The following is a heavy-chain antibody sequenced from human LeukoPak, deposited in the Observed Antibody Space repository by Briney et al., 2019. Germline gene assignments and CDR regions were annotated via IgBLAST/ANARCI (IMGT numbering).Heavy chain of an antibody. CDR1: GYTFTGYY. CDR2: INPNSGGT. J-gene: IGHJ4*02. Sequence: GASVKVSCKASGYTFTGYYMHWVRQATGQGLEWMGWINPNSGGTNYAQKFQGRVTMTRDTSISTAYMELSRLRSDDTAVYYCARDWEYYYDSSGYLHYWGQGTLVTVSS. CDR3: ARDWEYYYDSSGYLHY. D-gene: IGHD3-22*01. V-gene: IGHV1-2*02.